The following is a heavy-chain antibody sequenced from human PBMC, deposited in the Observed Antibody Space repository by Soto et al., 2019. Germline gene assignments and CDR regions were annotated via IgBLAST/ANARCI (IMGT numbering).Heavy chain of an antibody. J-gene: IGHJ4*02. V-gene: IGHV1-46*01. CDR3: ARALYCSSTSCSPNFDY. Sequence: ASVKVSCKASGYTFTSYYMHWVRQAPGQGLEWMGIINPSGGSTSYAQKFQGRVTMTRDTSTSTVYMELSSLRPEDTAVYYCARALYCSSTSCSPNFDYWGQGTLVTVSS. CDR2: INPSGGST. CDR1: GYTFTSYY. D-gene: IGHD2-2*01.